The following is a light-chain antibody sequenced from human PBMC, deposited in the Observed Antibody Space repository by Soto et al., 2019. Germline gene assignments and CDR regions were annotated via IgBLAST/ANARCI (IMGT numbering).Light chain of an antibody. V-gene: IGKV1-9*01. CDR1: QVISSY. CDR2: AAS. Sequence: DIQLTQAPSFLSASAGDRVTITCRASQVISSYLAWYQQKPGKAPKLLIYAASTLQSGVPSRFSGSGSGTDFTLTISSLQPEDFATYYCQQLNSYLITFGQGTRLEIK. J-gene: IGKJ5*01. CDR3: QQLNSYLIT.